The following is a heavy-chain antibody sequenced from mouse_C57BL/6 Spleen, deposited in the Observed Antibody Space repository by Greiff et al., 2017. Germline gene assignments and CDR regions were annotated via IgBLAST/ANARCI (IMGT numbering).Heavy chain of an antibody. CDR1: GFSLTSYG. V-gene: IGHV2-6-1*01. J-gene: IGHJ4*01. CDR3: ARHGYYYGSSYDAMDY. Sequence: QVQLKESGPGLVAPSQSLSITCTVSGFSLTSYGVHWVRQPPGKGLEWLVVIWSDGSTTYNSALKSRLSISKDNSKSQVFLKMNSRQTDDTAMYYCARHGYYYGSSYDAMDYWGQGTSVTVSS. CDR2: IWSDGST. D-gene: IGHD1-1*01.